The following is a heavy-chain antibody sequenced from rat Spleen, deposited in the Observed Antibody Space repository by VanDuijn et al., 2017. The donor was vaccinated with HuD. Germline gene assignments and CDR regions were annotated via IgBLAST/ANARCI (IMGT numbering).Heavy chain of an antibody. CDR2: ISAGGGNT. Sequence: EVQLVESGGGLVQPGRSLKLSCAASGFTFSNYGMAWVRQTPTRGLEWVASISAGGGNTYYRDSVQGRFTISRDNAKNTQYLQMDSLRTEDTVTYYCARPNTLMVFITPYWYFDFWGPGTMVTVSS. CDR1: GFTFSNYG. V-gene: IGHV5S14*01. J-gene: IGHJ1*01. CDR3: ARPNTLMVFITPYWYFDF. D-gene: IGHD1-12*02.